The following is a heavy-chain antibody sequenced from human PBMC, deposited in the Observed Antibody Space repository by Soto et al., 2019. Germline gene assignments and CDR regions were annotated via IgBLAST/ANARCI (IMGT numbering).Heavy chain of an antibody. V-gene: IGHV1-46*01. J-gene: IGHJ5*02. CDR3: ARGGWEFDP. D-gene: IGHD1-26*01. Sequence: GASVKVSCKASGYTFTSYYMHWVRQAPGQGLEWMGIINPSGDTSYAQKFQGRVTMTRDTSTSTVYMELRSLRSDDTAVYYCARGGWEFDPWGQGTLVTVSS. CDR1: GYTFTSYY. CDR2: INPSGDT.